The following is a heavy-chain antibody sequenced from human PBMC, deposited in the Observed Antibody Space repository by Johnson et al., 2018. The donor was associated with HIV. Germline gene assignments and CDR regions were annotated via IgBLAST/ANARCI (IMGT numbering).Heavy chain of an antibody. V-gene: IGHV3-30*04. Sequence: QMQLVESGGGVVQPGGSLRLSCAASEFIFSSYSMHWVRQAPGKGLEWVAVISYDGHNEYYADSVEGRFTVSRDNTKNTLYLQMNSLRADDTAIYYCAKAHGFGEFMIAFDIWGQGTMVTVSS. D-gene: IGHD3-10*01. J-gene: IGHJ3*02. CDR1: EFIFSSYS. CDR3: AKAHGFGEFMIAFDI. CDR2: ISYDGHNE.